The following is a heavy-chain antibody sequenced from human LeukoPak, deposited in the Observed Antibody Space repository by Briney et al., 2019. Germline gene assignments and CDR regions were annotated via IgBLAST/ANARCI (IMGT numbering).Heavy chain of an antibody. CDR2: IGSSSSSI. D-gene: IGHD1/OR15-1a*01. Sequence: QPGRSLRLSCAASGFTFSSYSMNWVRQAPGKGLEWVSYIGSSSSSIYYADSVKGRFTISRDNAKYSLYLQMNSLRAEDTAIYYCARASRQQAFLFDYWGQGTLVTVSS. CDR3: ARASRQQAFLFDY. V-gene: IGHV3-48*01. J-gene: IGHJ4*02. CDR1: GFTFSSYS.